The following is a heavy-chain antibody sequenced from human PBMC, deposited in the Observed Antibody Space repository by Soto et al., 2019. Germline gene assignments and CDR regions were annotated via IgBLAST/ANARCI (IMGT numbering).Heavy chain of an antibody. CDR2: IYDSANP. D-gene: IGHD5-12*01. V-gene: IGHV4-59*08. CDR3: ARHYGDGYDYLDY. CDR1: GWSISSYY. J-gene: IGHJ4*02. Sequence: QVQLQESGPGLVKPSETLSLTCTVSGWSISSYYWSWIRQPPGKGLEWIGYIYDSANPNYTPSLKSRVTISQDTSKNQFSLKLRSVTAADTAVDYCARHYGDGYDYLDYWGQGTLVTVSS.